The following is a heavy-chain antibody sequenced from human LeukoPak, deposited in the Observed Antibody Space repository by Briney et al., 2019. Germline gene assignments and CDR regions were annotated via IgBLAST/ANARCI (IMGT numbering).Heavy chain of an antibody. Sequence: GGSLRLSCAASGFTFSSYGMHWVRQAPGKGLEWVAVIWYDGSNKYYADSVKGRFTISRDNSKNTLYLQMNSLRAEDTAVYYCARDDFTGYSSGWYYFDYWGQETLVTVSS. D-gene: IGHD6-19*01. CDR3: ARDDFTGYSSGWYYFDY. J-gene: IGHJ4*02. V-gene: IGHV3-33*01. CDR1: GFTFSSYG. CDR2: IWYDGSNK.